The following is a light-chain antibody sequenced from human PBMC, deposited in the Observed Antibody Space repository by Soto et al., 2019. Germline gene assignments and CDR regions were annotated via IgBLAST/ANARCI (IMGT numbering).Light chain of an antibody. CDR3: QHYANSLWT. Sequence: EIVLTQSPGTLSLSPGERATLSCRASQSISSTFLAWYQHKPGQAPRVLIYGASRRATGIPDRFSGSGSGTDFTLTISRLEAEDFAVYYCQHYANSLWTFGQGTKVEIK. J-gene: IGKJ1*01. CDR2: GAS. V-gene: IGKV3-20*01. CDR1: QSISSTF.